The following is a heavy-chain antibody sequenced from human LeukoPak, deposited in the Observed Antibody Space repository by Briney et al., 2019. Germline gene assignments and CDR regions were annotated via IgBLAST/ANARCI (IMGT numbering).Heavy chain of an antibody. CDR3: ARENPAVAGTDAFDI. V-gene: IGHV3-48*03. CDR1: GFTFSSYE. CDR2: ISSSGSTI. J-gene: IGHJ3*02. Sequence: QPGGSLRLSCAASGFTFSSYEMNWVRQAPGKGLEWVSYISSSGSTIYYADSVKGRFTISRDNAKNSLYLQMNSLRAEDTAVYYCARENPAVAGTDAFDIWGQGTMVTVSS. D-gene: IGHD6-19*01.